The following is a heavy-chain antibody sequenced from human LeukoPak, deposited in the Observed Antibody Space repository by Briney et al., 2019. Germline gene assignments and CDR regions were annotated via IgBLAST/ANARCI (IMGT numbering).Heavy chain of an antibody. J-gene: IGHJ4*01. Sequence: PGGCLRLSCAASGFTLRNAWMTWVRQAPGKGLEWVGRILRKTDGGTTDYAAPVKGRFSISRDDSKNTLYLQMNSLKTEDTAVYYCSTDSYDLWGQGTLVLVSS. CDR3: STDSYDL. CDR1: GFTLRNAW. CDR2: ILRKTDGGTT. V-gene: IGHV3-15*01.